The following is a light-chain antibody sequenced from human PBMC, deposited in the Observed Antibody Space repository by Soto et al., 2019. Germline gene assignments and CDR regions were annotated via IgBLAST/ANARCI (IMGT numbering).Light chain of an antibody. J-gene: IGLJ2*01. CDR3: SSYAGSNNVV. CDR2: GVT. CDR1: SGDIGGYNY. V-gene: IGLV2-8*01. Sequence: QLVLTQPPSASGSPGQSVTISCTGTSGDIGGYNYVSWYQKHPGKAPKLIIYGVTKRPSGVPDRFSGSKSGNTASLTVSGLQAEDEADYYCSSYAGSNNVVFGGGTKLTVL.